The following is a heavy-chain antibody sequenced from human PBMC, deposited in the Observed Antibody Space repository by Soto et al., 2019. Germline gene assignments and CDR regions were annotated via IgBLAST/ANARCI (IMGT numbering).Heavy chain of an antibody. CDR3: ARDRGSYALDY. V-gene: IGHV1-18*01. J-gene: IGHJ4*02. Sequence: QVQLVQSGAEVKKPGASVKVSCKASGYSFTSYGISWVRQAPGQGLEWMGWISANNGNTNYAQARGTRTTDTSTSKAYMELRSLRSYDTAVDDCARDRGSYALDYWGQGTLVTVSS. CDR2: ISANNGNT. CDR1: GYSFTSYG. D-gene: IGHD1-26*01.